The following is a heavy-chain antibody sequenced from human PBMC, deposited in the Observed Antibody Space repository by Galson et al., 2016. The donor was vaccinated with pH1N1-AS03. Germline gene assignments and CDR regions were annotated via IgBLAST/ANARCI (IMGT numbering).Heavy chain of an antibody. D-gene: IGHD6-13*01. CDR1: GGSIRSSNYY. CDR3: ARQEWTGAAAHDY. J-gene: IGHJ4*02. V-gene: IGHV4-39*07. Sequence: ETLSLTCTASGGSIRSSNYYWGWIRQPPGKGLEWIGSMYYTGTNFYNPTLKSRVSISVDKSKNQFSLNLSSVTAADTAVYYCARQEWTGAAAHDYWGQGTLVTVAS. CDR2: MYYTGTN.